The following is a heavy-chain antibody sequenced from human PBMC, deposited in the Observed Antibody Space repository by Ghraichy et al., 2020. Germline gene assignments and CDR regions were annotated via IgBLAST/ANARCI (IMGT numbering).Heavy chain of an antibody. CDR3: TRVNDGDFDF. Sequence: SQTLSLTCSVSGGSISSNNWWGWVRQPPGKGLEWIGEVNHSGTTSYIPSLKSRVTISVDKSRSQFSLKLTSVTAADTAVYYCTRVNDGDFDFWGQGTLVTVSS. CDR2: VNHSGTT. J-gene: IGHJ4*02. D-gene: IGHD1-1*01. V-gene: IGHV4-4*02. CDR1: GGSISSNNW.